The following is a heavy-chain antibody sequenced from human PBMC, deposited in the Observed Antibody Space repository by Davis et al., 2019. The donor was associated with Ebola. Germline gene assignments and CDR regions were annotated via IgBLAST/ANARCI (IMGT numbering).Heavy chain of an antibody. D-gene: IGHD2-8*01. Sequence: SETLSLSCTVSCGPISSYYWSWIRQLPGKGLEWIGYIYYSGSTNYNPSLKSRVTISVDTSKTQFSLKLSSVTAADTAVYYCARADPFLMYWGQGALVTVSS. CDR1: CGPISSYY. CDR3: ARADPFLMY. J-gene: IGHJ4*02. CDR2: IYYSGST. V-gene: IGHV4-59*01.